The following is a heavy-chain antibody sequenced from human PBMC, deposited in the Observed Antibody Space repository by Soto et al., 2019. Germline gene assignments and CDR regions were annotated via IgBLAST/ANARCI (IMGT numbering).Heavy chain of an antibody. D-gene: IGHD3-3*01. CDR1: GGTFISYS. CDR2: IIPIFGTP. J-gene: IGHJ6*02. Sequence: GASVKVSCKDFGGTFISYSFSWVRQAPGQGPEWMGGIIPIFGTPNYAQNFQGRVTITADGSTSTAYMELSSLRSGDTTVYYCAGGVWRGYSEYYYGMDVWGQGTTVTVSS. CDR3: AGGVWRGYSEYYYGMDV. V-gene: IGHV1-69*13.